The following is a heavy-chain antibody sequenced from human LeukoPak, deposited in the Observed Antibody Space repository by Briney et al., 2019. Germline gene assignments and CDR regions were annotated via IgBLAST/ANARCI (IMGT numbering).Heavy chain of an antibody. Sequence: SETLSLTCAVYGGSFSGYYWSWIRQPPGKGLEWIGEINHSGSTNYNPSLKSRVTISVDTSKNQFSLKLSSVTAADTAVYYCARANIVYYDFWSGYYTRHDFDYWGQGTLVTVSS. D-gene: IGHD3-3*01. J-gene: IGHJ4*02. CDR3: ARANIVYYDFWSGYYTRHDFDY. V-gene: IGHV4-34*01. CDR2: INHSGST. CDR1: GGSFSGYY.